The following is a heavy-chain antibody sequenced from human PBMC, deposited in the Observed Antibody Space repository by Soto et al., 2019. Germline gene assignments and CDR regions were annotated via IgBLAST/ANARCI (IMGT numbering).Heavy chain of an antibody. CDR2: ISSSSSTI. CDR3: AKDIRGYYDY. Sequence: GESLRLSCAASGFAFRSSRVNWVRQPPGEGREWVSYISSSSSTIYYADSVKGRFTISRDNATTYLYLQMNRLSAEDKPFDECAKDIRGYYDYWGPRALDTGSP. V-gene: IGHV3-48*01. J-gene: IGHJ4*02. CDR1: GFAFRSSR. D-gene: IGHD3-22*01.